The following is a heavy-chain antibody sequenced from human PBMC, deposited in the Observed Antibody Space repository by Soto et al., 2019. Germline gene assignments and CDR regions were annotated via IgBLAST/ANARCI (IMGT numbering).Heavy chain of an antibody. V-gene: IGHV4-59*01. J-gene: IGHJ4*02. CDR1: CGSISSYY. Sequence: SETLSLTCTVSCGSISSYYWSWIRQPPGKGLEWIGYIYYSGSTNYNPSLKSRVTISVDTSKNQFYLKLSSVTAADTAVYYCATGYYDSSGYHRFDYWGQGTLVTVSS. CDR3: ATGYYDSSGYHRFDY. CDR2: IYYSGST. D-gene: IGHD3-22*01.